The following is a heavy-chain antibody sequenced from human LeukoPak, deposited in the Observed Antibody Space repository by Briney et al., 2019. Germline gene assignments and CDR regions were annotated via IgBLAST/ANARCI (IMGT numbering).Heavy chain of an antibody. Sequence: GGSLSLSCAASGFTFSLYAMSWVRQAPGKGPEWVSSFSCYGDNIYYADSVKGRFTLSRDNSKSTLYLQMFSMRAEETAVYYCAKGRGPYVAIDNNWFDPWGQGTLVTVSS. CDR2: FSCYGDNI. V-gene: IGHV3-23*01. CDR1: GFTFSLYA. CDR3: AKGRGPYVAIDNNWFDP. J-gene: IGHJ5*02. D-gene: IGHD2-21*01.